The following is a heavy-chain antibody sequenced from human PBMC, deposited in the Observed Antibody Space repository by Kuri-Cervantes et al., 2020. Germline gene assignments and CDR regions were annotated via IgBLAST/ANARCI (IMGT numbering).Heavy chain of an antibody. CDR3: ARPITGTTWVAFHI. Sequence: SETLSLTCTVSGDSISTSNYYWGWIRQPPGKGLEWIGSIYYSGNTYSGDTYYTPSLKSRVTISVDTSKNQFSLKLSSVTAADSAVYYCARPITGTTWVAFHIWGLGTLVTVSS. D-gene: IGHD1-7*01. CDR2: IYYSGNTYSGDT. CDR1: GDSISTSNYY. V-gene: IGHV4-39*01. J-gene: IGHJ3*02.